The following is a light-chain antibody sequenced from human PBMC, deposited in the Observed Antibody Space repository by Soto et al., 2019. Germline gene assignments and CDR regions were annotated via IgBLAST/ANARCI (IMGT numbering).Light chain of an antibody. Sequence: EIEMAQSPATLSVSPGERATLSCRASQSVSSNLAWYQQKPGQAPRLLIYDVSTRATGIPARFSGSGSGTEFTLTISGLQSEDFAVYYCQQYNNWPGTFGQGTKVDIK. CDR2: DVS. J-gene: IGKJ1*01. CDR1: QSVSSN. V-gene: IGKV3-15*01. CDR3: QQYNNWPGT.